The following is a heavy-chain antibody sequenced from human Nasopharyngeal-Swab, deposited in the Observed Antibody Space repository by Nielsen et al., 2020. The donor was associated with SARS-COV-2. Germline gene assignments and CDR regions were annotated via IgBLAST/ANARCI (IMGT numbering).Heavy chain of an antibody. CDR1: GFTFDDCA. CDR2: ISGDATNT. V-gene: IGHV3-43*02. D-gene: IGHD1-26*01. Sequence: GGSLRLSCAASGFTFDDCAMHWVRQAPGKGLEWISLISGDATNTYSADSVKGRFTISRDNSKNSLYLQMNSLRSEDTASYYCAKGISGTYYSVDFWGQGTLVTVSS. J-gene: IGHJ4*02. CDR3: AKGISGTYYSVDF.